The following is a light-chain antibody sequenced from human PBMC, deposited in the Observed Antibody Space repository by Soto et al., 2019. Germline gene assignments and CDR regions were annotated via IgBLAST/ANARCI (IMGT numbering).Light chain of an antibody. J-gene: IGKJ1*01. CDR2: GAS. V-gene: IGKV3-15*01. CDR3: KQYNNWPPWT. Sequence: EIVMTQSPATLSVSPGERATLSCRASQSVSSNLAWYQQKPGQAPRLLIYGASTRATGIPARFSGSGSGTEFTLTISSLQSEDFAVCYCKQYNNWPPWTFGQGPKVEIK. CDR1: QSVSSN.